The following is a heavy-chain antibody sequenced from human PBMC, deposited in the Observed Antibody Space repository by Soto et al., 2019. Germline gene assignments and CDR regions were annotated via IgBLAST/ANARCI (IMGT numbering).Heavy chain of an antibody. CDR3: ARDVFPGIPVAGTWFGP. CDR2: ISTTSSRI. Sequence: PGGSLRLSCAASGFTFSSYSMNWVRQAPGEGLEWISYISTTSSRIYYADSVRGRFTISRDDAKNSLYLQLNSLRDEDTAGYYCARDVFPGIPVAGTWFGPWGQGILVTVSS. D-gene: IGHD6-19*01. V-gene: IGHV3-48*02. J-gene: IGHJ5*02. CDR1: GFTFSSYS.